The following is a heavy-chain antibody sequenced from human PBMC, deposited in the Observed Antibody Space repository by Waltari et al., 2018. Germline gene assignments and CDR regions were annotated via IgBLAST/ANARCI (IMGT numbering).Heavy chain of an antibody. V-gene: IGHV3-23*01. D-gene: IGHD6-13*01. CDR1: GFTFSSYA. Sequence: EVQLLESGGGLVQPGGSLRLSCAVSGFTFSSYAMSWVRQAPGKGLEGVSGITGSGGTTYYAVSVKGRFTISRDNSKNTLYLQMNSLRAEDTAVYYCAKASPVYTEQQLVQIFDYWGQGTLVTVSS. J-gene: IGHJ4*02. CDR2: ITGSGGTT. CDR3: AKASPVYTEQQLVQIFDY.